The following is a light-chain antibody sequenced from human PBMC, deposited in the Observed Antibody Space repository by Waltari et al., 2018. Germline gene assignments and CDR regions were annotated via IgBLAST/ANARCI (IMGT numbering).Light chain of an antibody. CDR3: QQYNSYSWT. CDR1: QSISSW. J-gene: IGKJ1*01. CDR2: KAS. V-gene: IGKV1-5*03. Sequence: DIQMTQSPSTLSASVGDRVTITCRASQSISSWLAWYQQKPEKAPKLLIFKASTLDSGVPSRFSGSGSGTEFTLTISSLQPDDFATYYCQQYNSYSWTFGQGTKVEIK.